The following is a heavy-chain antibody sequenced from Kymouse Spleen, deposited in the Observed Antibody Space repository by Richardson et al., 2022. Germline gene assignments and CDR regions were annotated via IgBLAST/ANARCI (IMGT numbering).Heavy chain of an antibody. D-gene: IGHD7-27*02. CDR1: GGSFSGYY. CDR2: INHSGST. J-gene: IGHJ2*01. V-gene: IGHV4-34*01. Sequence: QVQLQQWGAGLLKPSETLSLTCAVYGGSFSGYYWSWIRQPPGKGLEWIGEINHSGSTNYNPSLKSRVTISVDTSKNQFSLKLSSVTAADTAVYYCARLGIWYFDLWGRGTLVTVSS. CDR3: ARLGIWYFDL.